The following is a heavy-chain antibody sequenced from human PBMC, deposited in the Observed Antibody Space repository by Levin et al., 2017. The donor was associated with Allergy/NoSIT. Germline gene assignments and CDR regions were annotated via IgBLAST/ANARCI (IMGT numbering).Heavy chain of an antibody. V-gene: IGHV1-2*06. CDR1: GYSFTSYY. Sequence: ASVKVSCKASGYSFTSYYVHWVRQAPGQGLEWMGRINPNSGGTKFAQKFQGRVTLTRDTSISTAYMELSSLKYDDTAVYYCARDPSKQQWLGYYYFMDVWGKGTTVTVSS. D-gene: IGHD6-19*01. J-gene: IGHJ6*03. CDR3: ARDPSKQQWLGYYYFMDV. CDR2: INPNSGGT.